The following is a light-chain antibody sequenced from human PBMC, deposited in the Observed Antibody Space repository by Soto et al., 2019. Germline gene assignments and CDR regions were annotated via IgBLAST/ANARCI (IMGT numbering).Light chain of an antibody. CDR3: QNYNQYSRT. V-gene: IGKV1-5*03. Sequence: DIRMTQSPSTLSGSVGDRVTITCRASQTISSWLAWYQQKPGKAPKLLIYKASTLKSGVPSRFSGSGSGTEFTLTISSLQPDDFATYYCQNYNQYSRTFGQGTKVEI. CDR1: QTISSW. CDR2: KAS. J-gene: IGKJ1*01.